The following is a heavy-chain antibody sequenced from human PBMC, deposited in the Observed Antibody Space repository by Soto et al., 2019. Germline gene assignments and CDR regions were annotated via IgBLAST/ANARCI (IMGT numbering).Heavy chain of an antibody. J-gene: IGHJ4*02. CDR2: VHGGGST. CDR1: GFTVSNNH. V-gene: IGHV3-53*01. Sequence: VQLVESGGGLIQPGGSLRLSCAASGFTVSNNHMTWVRQAAGKGLELVSFVHGGGSTSYADSVKGRFTISRDNSKNTLYLPLDTLRAEDSALEYRAGRLTTAARLDYWGWGTRVTVPS. CDR3: AGRLTTAARLDY. D-gene: IGHD3-16*01.